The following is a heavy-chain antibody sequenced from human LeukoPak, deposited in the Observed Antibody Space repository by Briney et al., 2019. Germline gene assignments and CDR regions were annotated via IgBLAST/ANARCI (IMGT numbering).Heavy chain of an antibody. CDR2: IKSKTDGGTT. CDR1: GFTFSNAW. J-gene: IGHJ6*02. V-gene: IGHV3-15*01. D-gene: IGHD3-3*01. CDR3: SLYDFWSGHDYDMDV. Sequence: PGGSLRLSCAASGFTFSNAWMRWVRQALGKGLEWVGRIKSKTDGGTTAYAAPVKGRFTISRDDSKNTLYLQMNSLKTEDTAVYYCSLYDFWSGHDYDMDVWGQGTTVTVSS.